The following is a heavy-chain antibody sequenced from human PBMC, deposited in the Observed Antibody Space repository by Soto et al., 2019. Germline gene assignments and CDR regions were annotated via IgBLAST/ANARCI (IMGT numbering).Heavy chain of an antibody. J-gene: IGHJ3*02. CDR1: GGTFSSYT. Sequence: GASVKVSCKASGGTFSSYTISWVRQAPGQGLEWMGRIIPILGIANYAQKFQGRVTITADKSTSTAYMELSSLRSEDTAVYYCARDKNRDGYSYGLKAFDIWGQGTMVTVSS. CDR3: ARDKNRDGYSYGLKAFDI. V-gene: IGHV1-69*04. CDR2: IIPILGIA. D-gene: IGHD5-18*01.